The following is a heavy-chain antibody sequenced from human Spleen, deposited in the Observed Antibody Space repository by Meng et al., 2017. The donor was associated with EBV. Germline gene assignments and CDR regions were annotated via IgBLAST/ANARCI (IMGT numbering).Heavy chain of an antibody. J-gene: IGHJ4*02. D-gene: IGHD5-12*01. CDR3: AHRRSGYDLFDY. V-gene: IGHV2-5*02. CDR1: GFSLSTSGVG. Sequence: QINLKESGPTLVKPTQTLTLTCTFSGFSLSTSGVGVGWIRQPPGKALEWLALIYWDDDKRYSPSLKSRLTITKDTSKNQVVLKMTNMDPVDTATYYCAHRRSGYDLFDYWGQGTLVTVSS. CDR2: IYWDDDK.